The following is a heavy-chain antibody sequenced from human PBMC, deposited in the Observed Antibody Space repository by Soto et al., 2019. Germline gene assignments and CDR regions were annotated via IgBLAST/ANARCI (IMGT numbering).Heavy chain of an antibody. CDR2: ISAYNGNT. CDR1: GYTFTSYG. V-gene: IGHV1-18*01. Sequence: QVQLVQSGAEVKKPGASVKVSCKASGYTFTSYGISWVRQAPGQGLEWMGWISAYNGNTTYALELQGRVTMTTDTSTSTAEMDLRSLRSDDTAVYYSASDLGSSGWPCDYCCQGTLVMVSS. J-gene: IGHJ4*02. CDR3: ASDLGSSGWPCDY. D-gene: IGHD6-19*01.